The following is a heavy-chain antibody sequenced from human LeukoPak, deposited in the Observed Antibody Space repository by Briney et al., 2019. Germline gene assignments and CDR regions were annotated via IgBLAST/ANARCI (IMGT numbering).Heavy chain of an antibody. J-gene: IGHJ4*02. Sequence: SETLSLTCTVSGGSISSYYWSWIRQPPGKGLEWIGYIYYSGSTNYNPSLKSRVTISVDTSKNQFSLKLSSVTAADTAVYYCARQGKVGATSYWGQGTLVTVSS. CDR2: IYYSGST. CDR1: GGSISSYY. D-gene: IGHD1-26*01. V-gene: IGHV4-59*08. CDR3: ARQGKVGATSY.